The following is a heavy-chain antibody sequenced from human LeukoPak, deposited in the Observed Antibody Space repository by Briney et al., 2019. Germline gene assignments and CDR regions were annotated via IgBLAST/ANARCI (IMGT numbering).Heavy chain of an antibody. D-gene: IGHD3-22*01. CDR3: ARPEEEESSDYYRFDY. Sequence: SETLSLTWTISGGSISSTSNYWGWIRQPPGKGLEWIGSIYYSGTTYYNPSLRSRVTISVDTSKNQFSLKLSSVTAADTAVYYCARPEEEESSDYYRFDYWGQGTLVTVSS. J-gene: IGHJ4*02. CDR1: GGSISSTSNY. CDR2: IYYSGTT. V-gene: IGHV4-39*01.